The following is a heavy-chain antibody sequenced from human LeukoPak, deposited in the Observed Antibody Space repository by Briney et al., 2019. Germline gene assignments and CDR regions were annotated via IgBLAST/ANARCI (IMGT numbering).Heavy chain of an antibody. CDR2: ISAYNGNT. D-gene: IGHD2-2*01. V-gene: IGHV1-18*01. Sequence: ASVKVSCKASGYTFTSHGIRWVRQAPGQGLGWMGWISAYNGNTNYAQKLQGRVTMTTDTSTSTAYMELRSLRSDDTAVYYCARDSPEYAEFDYWGQGTLVTVSS. CDR1: GYTFTSHG. J-gene: IGHJ4*02. CDR3: ARDSPEYAEFDY.